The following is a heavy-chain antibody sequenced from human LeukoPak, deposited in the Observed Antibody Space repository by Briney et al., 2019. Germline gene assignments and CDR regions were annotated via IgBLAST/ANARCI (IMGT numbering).Heavy chain of an antibody. D-gene: IGHD5-18*01. J-gene: IGHJ4*02. Sequence: ASVKVSCKASEYTFTDYYTHWVRQAPGQGLEWMGWINPNSDGTNYAQKFQGRVTMTRDTSISTAYMELSRLRSDDTAMYYCTRSLGGYTYGYQDYWGQGTLVTVSS. V-gene: IGHV1-2*02. CDR2: INPNSDGT. CDR1: EYTFTDYY. CDR3: TRSLGGYTYGYQDY.